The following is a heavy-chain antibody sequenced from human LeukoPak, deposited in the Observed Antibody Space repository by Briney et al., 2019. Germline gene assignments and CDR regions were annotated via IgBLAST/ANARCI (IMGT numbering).Heavy chain of an antibody. CDR3: ARGGYSYGRDY. CDR1: GGSFSDYY. Sequence: SETLSLTCAVHGGSFSDYYWSWIRQPPGKGLEWIGEINHSGSTNYNPSLKSRVTISVDTSKNQFSLKLSSVTAADTAVYYCARGGYSYGRDYWGQGTLVTVSS. V-gene: IGHV4-34*01. CDR2: INHSGST. D-gene: IGHD5-18*01. J-gene: IGHJ4*02.